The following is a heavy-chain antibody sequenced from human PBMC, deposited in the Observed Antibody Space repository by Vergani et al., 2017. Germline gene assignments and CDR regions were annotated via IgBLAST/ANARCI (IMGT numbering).Heavy chain of an antibody. CDR3: VSVDVLLSLGDIFPDSLNT. CDR1: ESSFISNE. V-gene: IGHV5-51*03. CDR2: INPIDSKI. J-gene: IGHJ5*02. D-gene: IGHD3-10*02. Sequence: EVMLVQSGAEVKKPGESLKISCKYSESSFISNEIAWVRQMSGKGLQWMGNINPIDSKIAYSPSFQGQAIMSLDKSITTAYLQWRSLTASDTAIYYCVSVDVLLSLGDIFPDSLNTWGKETRVTVSS.